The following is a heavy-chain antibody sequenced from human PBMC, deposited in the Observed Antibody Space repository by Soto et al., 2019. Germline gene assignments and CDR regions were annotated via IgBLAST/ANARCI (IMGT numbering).Heavy chain of an antibody. CDR1: GFTFSSYA. V-gene: IGHV3-23*01. D-gene: IGHD6-13*01. J-gene: IGHJ6*02. CDR3: AKGYSSSWYKGMDV. Sequence: PGGSLRLSCAASGFTFSSYAMTWVRQAPGKGLEWVSAISGGGGSTYDADSVKGRFTISRDNSKNTLYLQMNSLRVEDMAVYYCAKGYSSSWYKGMDVWGQGNTVTVSS. CDR2: ISGGGGST.